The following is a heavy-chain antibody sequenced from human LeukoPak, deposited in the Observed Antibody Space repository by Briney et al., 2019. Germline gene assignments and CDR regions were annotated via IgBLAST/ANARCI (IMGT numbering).Heavy chain of an antibody. CDR3: ARVGAVAGYGQEADAFDI. J-gene: IGHJ3*02. D-gene: IGHD6-19*01. CDR1: GFTFSSYW. Sequence: PGGSLRLSCAASGFTFSSYWMSWVRQAPGKGLEWVANIKQDGSEKYYVDSVKGRFTISRDNAKNSLYLQMNSLRAEDTALYYCARVGAVAGYGQEADAFDIWGQGTMVTVS. V-gene: IGHV3-7*01. CDR2: IKQDGSEK.